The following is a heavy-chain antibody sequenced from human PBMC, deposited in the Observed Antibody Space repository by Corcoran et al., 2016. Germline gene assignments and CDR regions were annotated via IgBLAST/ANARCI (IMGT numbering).Heavy chain of an antibody. J-gene: IGHJ4*02. Sequence: EVQLVESGGGLIQPGGSLRLSCAASGFTVSSNYMSWVRQAPGKGLEWVSVIYIGGSTYYADSVKGRFTISRDNPKNTLYLQINSLRAEDTAVYYGARVIPDSSGYYYYFDYWGQGTLVTVSS. CDR1: GFTVSSNY. V-gene: IGHV3-53*01. D-gene: IGHD3-22*01. CDR2: IYIGGST. CDR3: ARVIPDSSGYYYYFDY.